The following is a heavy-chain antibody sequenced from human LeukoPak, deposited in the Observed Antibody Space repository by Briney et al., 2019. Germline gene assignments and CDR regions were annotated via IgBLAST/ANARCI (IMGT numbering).Heavy chain of an antibody. V-gene: IGHV1-69*01. CDR3: ARGFYSGSWDDAFDI. J-gene: IGHJ3*02. Sequence: SVKVSCKASGGTFSSYTFIWVRQAPGRGLEWMGAIVPIFTTTNFAQKFQGRVTITANESTRTAYMELNSLRSEDTAVYYCARGFYSGSWDDAFDIWGQGTMVTVSS. CDR2: IVPIFTTT. CDR1: GGTFSSYT. D-gene: IGHD1-26*01.